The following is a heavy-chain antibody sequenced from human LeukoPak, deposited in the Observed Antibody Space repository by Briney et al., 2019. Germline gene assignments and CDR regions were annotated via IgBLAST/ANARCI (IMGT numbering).Heavy chain of an antibody. J-gene: IGHJ4*02. V-gene: IGHV1-46*01. CDR3: ARTKCFDILTGYYRNLDY. D-gene: IGHD3-9*01. CDR1: GYTFTNYY. Sequence: GASVKVSCKASGYTFTNYYMHWVRQAPGQGLEWMGIINPSGGSINYAQKFQGRVIMTRDTSTNTVYMELSSLRSEDTAVYYCARTKCFDILTGYYRNLDYWGQGTLVTVSS. CDR2: INPSGGSI.